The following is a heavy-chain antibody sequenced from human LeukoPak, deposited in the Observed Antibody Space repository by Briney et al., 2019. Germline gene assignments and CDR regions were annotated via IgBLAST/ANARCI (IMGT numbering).Heavy chain of an antibody. J-gene: IGHJ5*02. V-gene: IGHV4-59*13. D-gene: IGHD3-22*01. CDR1: GGSISGYY. CDR3: ARHRYYYDSSGYYYQP. CDR2: IYYTVST. Sequence: SETLSLTCSVCGGSISGYYWSWIRQPPGKGLDWIGYIYYTVSTNYNPSLKSRVTISVDTSKNQFFLKLSSVTAADTAVYYCARHRYYYDSSGYYYQPWGQGTLVTVSS.